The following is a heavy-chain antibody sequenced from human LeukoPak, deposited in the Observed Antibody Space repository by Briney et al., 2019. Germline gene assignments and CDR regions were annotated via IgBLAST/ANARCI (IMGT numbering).Heavy chain of an antibody. CDR1: GFTVSTNY. D-gene: IGHD6-13*01. Sequence: PGGSLRLSCAASGFTVSTNYMSWVRQAPGKGLEWVSVIYSGGTTYYADSVKGRFTISRDNSKNTLYLQMNGLRAEDTAVYYCARDRGGSRSDCWGQGTLVTVSS. CDR3: ARDRGGSRSDC. V-gene: IGHV3-66*01. CDR2: IYSGGTT. J-gene: IGHJ4*02.